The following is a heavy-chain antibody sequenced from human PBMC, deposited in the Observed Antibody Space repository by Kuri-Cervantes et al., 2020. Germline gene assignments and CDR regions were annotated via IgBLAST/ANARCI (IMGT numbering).Heavy chain of an antibody. Sequence: GGSLRLSCAASGFTFDDYAMHWVRRAPGRGLEWVSGISWNSGSIGYADSVKGRFTISRDNAKNSLYLQMNSLRAEDTALYYCARGYSYGYYYYGMDVWGQGTTVTVSS. V-gene: IGHV3-9*01. CDR3: ARGYSYGYYYYGMDV. D-gene: IGHD5-18*01. CDR1: GFTFDDYA. CDR2: ISWNSGSI. J-gene: IGHJ6*02.